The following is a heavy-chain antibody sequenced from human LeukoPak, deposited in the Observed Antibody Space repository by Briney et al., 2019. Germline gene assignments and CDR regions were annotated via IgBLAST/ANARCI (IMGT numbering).Heavy chain of an antibody. CDR3: AREEQQLAFDY. J-gene: IGHJ4*02. D-gene: IGHD6-13*01. CDR1: RVAVGSRCCW. V-gene: IGHV4-61*01. CDR2: IYYSGST. Sequence: VSRVAVGSRCCWSSCLQKPPGKGLEWIGYIYYSGSTNYNPSLKSRVTISVDTSKNQFSLQLSSVTAADTAVYYCAREEQQLAFDYWGQGTLVTVSS.